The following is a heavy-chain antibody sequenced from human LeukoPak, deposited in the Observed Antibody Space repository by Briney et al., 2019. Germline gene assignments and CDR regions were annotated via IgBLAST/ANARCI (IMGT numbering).Heavy chain of an antibody. D-gene: IGHD3-3*01. CDR2: IKQDGSEK. CDR1: GFTFSSYW. CDR3: ARDSPTYYDFWSGCHWFDP. Sequence: GGSLRLSCAASGFTFSSYWMSWVRQAPGKGLEWVANIKQDGSEKYYVDSVKGRFTISRDNAKNSLYLQMNSLRAEDTAVYYCARDSPTYYDFWSGCHWFDPWGQGTLVTVSS. V-gene: IGHV3-7*01. J-gene: IGHJ5*02.